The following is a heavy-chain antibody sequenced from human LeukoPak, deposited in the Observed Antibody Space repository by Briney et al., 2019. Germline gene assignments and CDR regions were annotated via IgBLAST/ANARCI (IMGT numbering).Heavy chain of an antibody. CDR2: INHSGST. CDR3: AIGRWWLGMVV. J-gene: IGHJ6*04. D-gene: IGHD2-15*01. Sequence: SETLSLTCAVSGGSFSGYYWSWIRQPPGKGLEWIGEINHSGSTTYNPSLKSRVTISVDTSKNQFSQKLSSVTAADTAVYYWAIGRWWLGMVVWGKATTVTVSS. CDR1: GGSFSGYY. V-gene: IGHV4-34*01.